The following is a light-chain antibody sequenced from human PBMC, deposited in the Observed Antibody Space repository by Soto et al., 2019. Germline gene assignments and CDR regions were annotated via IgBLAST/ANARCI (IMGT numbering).Light chain of an antibody. Sequence: QSALTQPASVSGSPGQSITMSCAGASSDVGSYNLVSWYQQYPGKAPKLIIYEGNKRPSGVSNRFSGSGSGNTASLTICGLQAEDAADYYCCSYTGSSTSFGGGTKVTVL. V-gene: IGLV2-23*01. CDR2: EGN. CDR3: CSYTGSSTS. CDR1: SSDVGSYNL. J-gene: IGLJ3*02.